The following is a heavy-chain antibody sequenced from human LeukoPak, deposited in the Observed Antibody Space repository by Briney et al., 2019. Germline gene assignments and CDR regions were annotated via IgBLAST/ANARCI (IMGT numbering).Heavy chain of an antibody. J-gene: IGHJ6*02. V-gene: IGHV1-2*02. Sequence: ASVKVSCKASGYTFTGYYMHWVRQAPGQGLEWMGWINPNSGGTNYAQKFQGRVTMTRDTSISTAYMALSRLRSDDTAVYYCARFRAYCSSTSCSYYYGMDVWGQGTTVTVSS. CDR3: ARFRAYCSSTSCSYYYGMDV. CDR2: INPNSGGT. CDR1: GYTFTGYY. D-gene: IGHD2-2*01.